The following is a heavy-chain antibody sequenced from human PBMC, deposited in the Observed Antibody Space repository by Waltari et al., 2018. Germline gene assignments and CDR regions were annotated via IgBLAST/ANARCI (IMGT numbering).Heavy chain of an antibody. CDR1: GFTFRSYA. CDR2: ISGRGGRT. D-gene: IGHD4-17*01. Sequence: VQLLESGGGLVQSGGSLRLSCAASGFTFRSYAMNWVRQAPGKGVEWVSVISGRGGRTDYADSLKGRFTISRDNSKNTLYLQMNNLRVEDTAVYYCASSLYGDYTQIWGRVFDYWGQGTLVTVSS. V-gene: IGHV3-23*01. J-gene: IGHJ4*02. CDR3: ASSLYGDYTQIWGRVFDY.